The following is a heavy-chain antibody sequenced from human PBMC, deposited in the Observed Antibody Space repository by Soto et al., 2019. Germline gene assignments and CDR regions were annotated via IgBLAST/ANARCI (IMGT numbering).Heavy chain of an antibody. V-gene: IGHV1-8*01. J-gene: IGHJ5*02. CDR2: MNPNSGNT. CDR1: GYTFTSYS. Sequence: ASVKVSCKASGYTFTSYSVNWVRQATGQGLEWMGWMNPNSGNTGYAQKFQGRVTMTRSTSISTAYMELRSLRSDDTAVYYCARSMYSSSSGWFGPWGQGTLVTVSS. D-gene: IGHD6-6*01. CDR3: ARSMYSSSSGWFGP.